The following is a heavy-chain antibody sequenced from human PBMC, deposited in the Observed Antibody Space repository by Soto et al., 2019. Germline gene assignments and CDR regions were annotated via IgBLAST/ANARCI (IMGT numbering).Heavy chain of an antibody. J-gene: IGHJ4*02. CDR1: GGTFSSYA. V-gene: IGHV1-69*13. CDR3: ARAEVLRYFDWFYPFDD. CDR2: IIPIFGTA. Sequence: SVKVSCKASGGTFSSYAIRLVRQAPGQGLEWMGGIIPIFGTANYAQKFQGRVTITADESTSTAYMELSSLRSEDTAVYYCARAEVLRYFDWFYPFDDWGQGTLVTVSS. D-gene: IGHD3-9*01.